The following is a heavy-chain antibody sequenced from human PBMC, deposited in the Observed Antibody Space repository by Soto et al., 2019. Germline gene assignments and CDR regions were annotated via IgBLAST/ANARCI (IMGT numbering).Heavy chain of an antibody. J-gene: IGHJ4*02. D-gene: IGHD6-13*01. CDR2: IYISENT. CDR1: GGSISSDY. CDR3: ARGVGRSSWTSFDS. V-gene: IGHV4-4*07. Sequence: SETLSLTCTVSGGSISSDYWIWIGQPAGKGLEWIGRIYISENTHYNPSLRSRVSMSLDTSKNQLSLNLSSVTAADTAVYYCARGVGRSSWTSFDSWGQGTLVTVSS.